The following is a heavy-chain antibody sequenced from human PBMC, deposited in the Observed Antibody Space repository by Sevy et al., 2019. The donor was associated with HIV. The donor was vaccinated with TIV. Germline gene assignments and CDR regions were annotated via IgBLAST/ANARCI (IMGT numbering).Heavy chain of an antibody. CDR3: ATQIEGYGYGRLVPYYYYYGMDV. CDR2: IKQDGSEK. V-gene: IGHV3-7*01. CDR1: GFTFSSYW. D-gene: IGHD5-18*01. Sequence: GGSLRLSCAASGFTFSSYWMSWVRQAPGKGLEWVANIKQDGSEKYYVDSVKGRFTISRDNAKNALDRKMNSLGAEDTAVYYCATQIEGYGYGRLVPYYYYYGMDVWGQGTTVTVSS. J-gene: IGHJ6*02.